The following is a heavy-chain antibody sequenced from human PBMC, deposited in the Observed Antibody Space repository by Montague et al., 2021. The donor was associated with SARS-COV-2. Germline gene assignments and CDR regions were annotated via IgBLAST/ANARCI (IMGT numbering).Heavy chain of an antibody. CDR1: GGSITDFNYY. V-gene: IGHV4-39*01. Sequence: SETLSLTCTVSGGSITDFNYYWGWIRQHPGKGLNWIGNIFQSGSTYYNPSLMSRVTISVDTSRNEFSLKVNSVTAADTAVYYCARQKYEFWRGRFYDHVDSWGQGTLVTVSS. J-gene: IGHJ4*02. D-gene: IGHD3-3*01. CDR3: ARQKYEFWRGRFYDHVDS. CDR2: IFQSGST.